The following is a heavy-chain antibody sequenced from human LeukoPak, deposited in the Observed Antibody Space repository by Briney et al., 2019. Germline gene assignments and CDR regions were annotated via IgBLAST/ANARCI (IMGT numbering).Heavy chain of an antibody. CDR2: ISAYNGNT. D-gene: IGHD3-22*01. CDR1: GYTFTSYG. CDR3: ARVEAPIVVVSSFDY. Sequence: GASVKVSCKASGYTFTSYGISWVRQAPGQGLEWMGWISAYNGNTNYAQKLQGRVTMTTDTSTSTAYMELRSLRSDDTAVYYCARVEAPIVVVSSFDYWGRGTLVTVSS. J-gene: IGHJ4*02. V-gene: IGHV1-18*01.